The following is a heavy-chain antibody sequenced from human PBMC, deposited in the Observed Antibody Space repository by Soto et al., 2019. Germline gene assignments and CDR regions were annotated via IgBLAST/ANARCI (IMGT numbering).Heavy chain of an antibody. CDR1: GYTFTSYA. Sequence: QVQLVQSGAEVKKPGASVKVSCKASGYTFTSYAMHWVRQAPGQRLEWMGWINAGNGNTKYSQKFQGRVTITRDTSASTATMERSSLRCEDTAVYYCARDYYGSGSYYTKTYYYYYGMDVWGQGTTVTVSS. CDR2: INAGNGNT. D-gene: IGHD3-10*01. V-gene: IGHV1-3*01. CDR3: ARDYYGSGSYYTKTYYYYYGMDV. J-gene: IGHJ6*02.